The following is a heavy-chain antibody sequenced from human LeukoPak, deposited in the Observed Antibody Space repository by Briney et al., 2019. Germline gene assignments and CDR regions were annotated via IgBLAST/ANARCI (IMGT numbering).Heavy chain of an antibody. CDR3: ARLGPYSRGVSDYYWYYYYMDV. CDR1: GYSFTSYW. CDR2: IYPSDSET. D-gene: IGHD1-26*01. Sequence: ESLKISCKGSGYSFTSYWVGWVRQMPGKGLEWIGIIYPSDSETRYSPSFEGQVTISADKSISTAYLQWSSLKASDTAMYYCARLGPYSRGVSDYYWYYYYMDVWGKGTTVTVSS. V-gene: IGHV5-51*01. J-gene: IGHJ6*03.